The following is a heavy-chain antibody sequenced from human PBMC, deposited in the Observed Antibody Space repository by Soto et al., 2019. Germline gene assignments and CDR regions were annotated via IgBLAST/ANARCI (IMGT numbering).Heavy chain of an antibody. D-gene: IGHD5-12*01. Sequence: PSETLSLTCTVSGGSISSYYWSWIRQPPGKGLEWIGYIYYSESTNYNPSLKSRVTISVDTSKNQFSLKLSSVTAADTAVYYCARREYSAFDAWGVASDIWGQGTMVTVSS. CDR1: GGSISSYY. J-gene: IGHJ3*02. CDR2: IYYSEST. CDR3: ARREYSAFDAWGVASDI. V-gene: IGHV4-59*08.